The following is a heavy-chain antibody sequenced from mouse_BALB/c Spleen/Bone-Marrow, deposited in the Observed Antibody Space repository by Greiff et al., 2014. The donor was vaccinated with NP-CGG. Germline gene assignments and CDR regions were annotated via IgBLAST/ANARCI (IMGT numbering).Heavy chain of an antibody. V-gene: IGHV2-6-7*01. CDR3: AREEGDYGAMDY. J-gene: IGHJ4*01. D-gene: IGHD1-1*01. CDR2: IWGDGAT. CDR1: GFSLTGYG. Sequence: QVQLQQSGPGLVAPSQSLSITCTVSGFSLTGYGVNWVRQPPGKGLEWLGMIWGDGATDYNSALKSRLSISKDNSKSQVFLKMNSLQTDDSARYYCAREEGDYGAMDYWGQGTSVTVSS.